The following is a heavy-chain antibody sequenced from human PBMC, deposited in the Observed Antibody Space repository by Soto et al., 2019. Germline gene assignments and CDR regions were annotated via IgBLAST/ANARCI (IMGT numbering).Heavy chain of an antibody. Sequence: QITLKESGPTLVKPTQTLTLTCTFPGFSLKTAGAGVGWIRQPPRKALEWLAVIYWNEDKRYNPSLKTRLTSTKDTSKNQVVLTMTNMDPVDTATYYCAHRGYGDYPRDNWFDPWGQGTLVIVSS. CDR1: GFSLKTAGAG. CDR3: AHRGYGDYPRDNWFDP. V-gene: IGHV2-5*01. J-gene: IGHJ5*02. D-gene: IGHD4-17*01. CDR2: IYWNEDK.